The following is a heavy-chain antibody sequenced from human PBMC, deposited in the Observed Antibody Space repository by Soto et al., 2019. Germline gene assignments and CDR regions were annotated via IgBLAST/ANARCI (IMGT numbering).Heavy chain of an antibody. CDR2: IYDSGST. CDR3: ARVNLDYVTGMDV. Sequence: PSETLSLTCTVSGGSVSSGRYYWSWIRQHPGKGLEWIGYIYDSGSTYYNPSLKSRVTMSLDTSKNQLSLKLTSVTAADTAVYYCARVNLDYVTGMDVWGQGTTVTVSS. V-gene: IGHV4-31*03. D-gene: IGHD4-17*01. J-gene: IGHJ6*02. CDR1: GGSVSSGRYY.